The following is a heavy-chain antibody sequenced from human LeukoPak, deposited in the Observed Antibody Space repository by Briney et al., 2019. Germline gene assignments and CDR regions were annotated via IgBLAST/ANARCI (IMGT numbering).Heavy chain of an antibody. D-gene: IGHD5-24*01. CDR2: IIPIFGTA. V-gene: IGHV1-69*13. CDR3: ARGDGYYKYYFDY. CDR1: GGTYSSYA. J-gene: IGHJ4*02. Sequence: SVKVSCKASGGTYSSYAISWVRQAPGQGLEWMGGIIPIFGTANYAQKFQGRVTITADESTSTAYMELSSLRSEDTAVYYCARGDGYYKYYFDYWGQGTLVTVSS.